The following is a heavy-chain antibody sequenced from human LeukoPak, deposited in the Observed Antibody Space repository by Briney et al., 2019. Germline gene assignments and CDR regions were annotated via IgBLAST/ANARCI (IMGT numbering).Heavy chain of an antibody. CDR3: ATVDNSPTPLQWHFDH. CDR1: GYTFTSYY. V-gene: IGHV1-46*01. CDR2: INPSGGST. J-gene: IGHJ4*02. Sequence: ASVKVSCKASGYTFTSYYMHWVRQAPGQGLEWMGIINPSGGSTSYAQKFQGRVTMTRDTSTSTVYMELSSLRSEDTAVYYCATVDNSPTPLQWHFDHWGQGTLVTVSP. D-gene: IGHD5-24*01.